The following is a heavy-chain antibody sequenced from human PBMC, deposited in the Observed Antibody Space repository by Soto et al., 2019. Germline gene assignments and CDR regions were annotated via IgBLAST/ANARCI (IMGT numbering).Heavy chain of an antibody. V-gene: IGHV3-7*01. CDR3: ARGPF. J-gene: IGHJ4*02. CDR2: INQDGSAK. Sequence: EVRMVASEGGVVQPGASLRLSCAASGFTFSNQWMSWVRQAPGKGLEWVANINQDGSAKSHVDSVEGRFTISRDNAKNSLYLQMNTLRVEDTAVYYCARGPFWGQGTLVTVSS. CDR1: GFTFSNQW. D-gene: IGHD3-3*02.